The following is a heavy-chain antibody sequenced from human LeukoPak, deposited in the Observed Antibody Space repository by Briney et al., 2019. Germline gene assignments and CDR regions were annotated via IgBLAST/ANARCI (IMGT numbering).Heavy chain of an antibody. Sequence: SQTLSLTCTVSGGSISSGSYYWSWIRQPAGKGLEWIGRIYTSGSTNYNPSLKSRVTISVDTSKNQFSLKLSSVTAADTAVYYCARSQSPTRYSSSPVFDYWGQGTLVTVSS. CDR1: GGSISSGSYY. CDR2: IYTSGST. CDR3: ARSQSPTRYSSSPVFDY. J-gene: IGHJ4*02. D-gene: IGHD6-6*01. V-gene: IGHV4-61*02.